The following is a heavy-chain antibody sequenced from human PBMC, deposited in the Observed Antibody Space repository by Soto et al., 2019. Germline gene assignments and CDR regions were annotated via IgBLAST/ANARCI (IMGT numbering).Heavy chain of an antibody. J-gene: IGHJ4*02. Sequence: SETLSLTCTVSGCCISSGGYYWSWIRQPPGKGLEWIGYIYYSGSTNYNPSLKSRVTISVDTSKDQFSLKLNSMTAADTAVYYCARHNYGSGSTYFDYWGQGTLVTVSS. CDR1: GCCISSGGYY. D-gene: IGHD3-10*01. CDR2: IYYSGST. V-gene: IGHV4-61*08. CDR3: ARHNYGSGSTYFDY.